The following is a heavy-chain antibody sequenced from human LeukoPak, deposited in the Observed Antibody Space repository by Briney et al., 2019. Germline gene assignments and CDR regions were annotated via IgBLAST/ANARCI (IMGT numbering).Heavy chain of an antibody. V-gene: IGHV4-31*03. CDR3: AREIRYYYDSSGYSGFHDY. CDR2: IYYSGST. J-gene: IGHJ4*02. Sequence: SETLSPTCTVSGGSISSGGYYWSWIRQHPGKGLEWIGYIYYSGSTYYNPSLKSRVTISVDTSKNQFSLKLSSVTAADTAVYYCAREIRYYYDSSGYSGFHDYWGQGTLVTVSS. D-gene: IGHD3-22*01. CDR1: GGSISSGGYY.